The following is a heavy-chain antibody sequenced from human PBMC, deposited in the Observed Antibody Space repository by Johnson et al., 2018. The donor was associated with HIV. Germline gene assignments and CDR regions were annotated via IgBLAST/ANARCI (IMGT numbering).Heavy chain of an antibody. CDR3: ARAPHDAFDV. Sequence: VQLVESGGGLIKPGGSLRLSCAASGFTVRSNYMSWVRQAPGRGLEWVSVIYSGGSTYYADSVKGRFTISRDNSDNTMYLQMNSLRDEDTAVYYCARAPHDAFDVWGQGTMVTVSS. J-gene: IGHJ3*01. CDR2: IYSGGST. V-gene: IGHV3-53*01. CDR1: GFTVRSNY.